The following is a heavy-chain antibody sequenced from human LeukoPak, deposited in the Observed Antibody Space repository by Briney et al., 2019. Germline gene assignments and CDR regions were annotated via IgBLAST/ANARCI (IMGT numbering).Heavy chain of an antibody. CDR3: AKAGATDYFDY. CDR2: ISYDGSNK. V-gene: IGHV3-30*18. D-gene: IGHD1-26*01. J-gene: IGHJ4*02. CDR1: GFTFSSYG. Sequence: PGRSLRLSCAASGFTFSSYGIHWVRQAPGKGLEWVAVISYDGSNKYYADSVKGRFTISRDNSKNTLYLQMNSLRAEDTAVYYCAKAGATDYFDYWGQGTLVTVSS.